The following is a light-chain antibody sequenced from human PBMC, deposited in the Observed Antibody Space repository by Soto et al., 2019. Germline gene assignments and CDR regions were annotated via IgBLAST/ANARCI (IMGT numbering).Light chain of an antibody. CDR3: QAWATGIQV. CDR1: SSDVGGYNY. J-gene: IGLJ3*02. V-gene: IGLV2-11*01. CDR2: DVS. Sequence: QSALTQPRSVSGSPGQSVTISCTGTSSDVGGYNYVSWYQQRPGKAPKLMIYDVSKRPSGVPDRFSGSKSGNTASLTISGLQAEDEADYYCQAWATGIQVFGGGTKLTVL.